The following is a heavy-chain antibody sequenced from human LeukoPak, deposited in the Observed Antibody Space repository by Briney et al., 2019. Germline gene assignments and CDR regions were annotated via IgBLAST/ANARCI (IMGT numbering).Heavy chain of an antibody. CDR1: GGSFSGYY. CDR2: INHSGST. V-gene: IGHV4-34*01. Sequence: SETLSLTCAVYGGSFSGYYWSWIRQPPGKGLEWIGEINHSGSTNYNPSLKSRVTTSVDTSKNQFSLKLSSVTAADTAVYYCARRRGAARIDYWGQGTLVTVSS. CDR3: ARRRGAARIDY. D-gene: IGHD6-6*01. J-gene: IGHJ4*02.